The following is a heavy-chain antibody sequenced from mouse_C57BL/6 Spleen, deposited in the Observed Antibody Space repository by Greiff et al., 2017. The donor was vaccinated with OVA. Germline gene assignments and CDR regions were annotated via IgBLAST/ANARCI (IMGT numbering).Heavy chain of an antibody. CDR3: ARGTIYDGYPYAMDY. CDR2: IDPSDSDT. Sequence: QVQLQQPGAELVKPGASVKLSCKASGYTFNSYWMQWVKQRPGQGLEWIGEIDPSDSDTNYNQKFKGKATLTVDTSSSTAYMQLSSLTSEDSAVYYCARGTIYDGYPYAMDYWGQGTSVTVSS. V-gene: IGHV1-50*01. J-gene: IGHJ4*01. D-gene: IGHD2-3*01. CDR1: GYTFNSYW.